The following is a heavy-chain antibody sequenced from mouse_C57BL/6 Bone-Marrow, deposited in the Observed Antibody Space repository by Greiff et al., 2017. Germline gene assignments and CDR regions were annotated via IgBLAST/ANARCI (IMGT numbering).Heavy chain of an antibody. CDR3: ATVVATPFAY. CDR2: IHPNSGST. J-gene: IGHJ3*01. Sequence: QVQLQQPGAELVKPGASVKLSCKASGYTFTSYWMHWVKQRPLQGLEWIGMIHPNSGSTNYNEKFKSKATLTVDKSSSTAYMQLSSLTSEDSAVXYCATVVATPFAYWGQGTLVTVSA. CDR1: GYTFTSYW. D-gene: IGHD1-1*01. V-gene: IGHV1-64*01.